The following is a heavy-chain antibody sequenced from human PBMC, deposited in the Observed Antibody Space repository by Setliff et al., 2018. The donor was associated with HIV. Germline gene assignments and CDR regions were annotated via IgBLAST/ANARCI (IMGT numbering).Heavy chain of an antibody. V-gene: IGHV4-39*02. J-gene: IGHJ4*02. D-gene: IGHD5-12*01. CDR1: GGSISGSSYY. CDR3: VFGLRFSPFDN. Sequence: PSETLSLTCTVSGGSISGSSYYWGWLRQSPGKGLEWIGNMYYSGSTYYNPSLKSRVTISVDTSKNHLSLKLTSVTAADTGLYYCVFGLRFSPFDNWGQGTLVTVSS. CDR2: MYYSGST.